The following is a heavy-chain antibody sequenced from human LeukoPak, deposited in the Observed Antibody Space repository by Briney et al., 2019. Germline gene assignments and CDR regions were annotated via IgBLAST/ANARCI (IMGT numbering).Heavy chain of an antibody. V-gene: IGHV4-4*02. D-gene: IGHD3-22*01. J-gene: IGHJ4*02. CDR1: GGSISSSNW. CDR2: IYHAGNT. CDR3: ATEAYYDSSGPHFDY. Sequence: PSETLSLTCAVSGGSISSSNWWTWVRQPPGKGLEWIGEIYHAGNTNYNPSLKSRVTISVNKSKNQFSLELTSVTAADTAVYYCATEAYYDSSGPHFDYWGQGTLVTVSS.